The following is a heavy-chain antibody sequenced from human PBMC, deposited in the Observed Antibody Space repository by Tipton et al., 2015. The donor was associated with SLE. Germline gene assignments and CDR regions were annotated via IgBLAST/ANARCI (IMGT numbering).Heavy chain of an antibody. D-gene: IGHD3-3*01. V-gene: IGHV3-15*01. CDR1: GFTFSSYS. CDR3: TTDPASWRGY. J-gene: IGHJ4*02. Sequence: QLVQSGGGLVQPGGSLRLSCAASGFTFSSYSMNWVRQAPGKGLEWVGRIKSKTDGGTTDYAAPVKGRFTISRDDSKNTLYLQMNSLKTEDTAAYYCTTDPASWRGYWGQGTLVTVSS. CDR2: IKSKTDGGTT.